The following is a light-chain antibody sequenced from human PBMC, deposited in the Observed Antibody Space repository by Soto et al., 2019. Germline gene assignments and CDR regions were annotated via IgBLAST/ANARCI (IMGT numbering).Light chain of an antibody. V-gene: IGKV1-5*03. CDR3: HHYWT. CDR1: QSLTTG. Sequence: DIQMTQSPTTLSASVGDTVTITCRASQSLTTGLAWLQQKQGKAPKLLIYKASSLENGVPSRFSGSGSGTEFTLTISSLQPDDFATYYCHHYWTFGQGTKVEIK. CDR2: KAS. J-gene: IGKJ1*01.